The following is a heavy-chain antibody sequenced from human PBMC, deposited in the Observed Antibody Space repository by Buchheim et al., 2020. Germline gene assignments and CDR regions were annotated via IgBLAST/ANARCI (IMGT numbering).Heavy chain of an antibody. J-gene: IGHJ5*02. Sequence: EVQLVESGGGLVQPGGSLRLSCAASGFTFSSYWIHWVRQGPGKGLVWVSRIKSDGSSTTYADSVKGRFTISRDNGKNTLYLQMNSLRAEDTAVYYCAREDGYCTGGSCYDWFDPWGQGT. V-gene: IGHV3-74*01. CDR2: IKSDGSST. CDR1: GFTFSSYW. D-gene: IGHD2-15*01. CDR3: AREDGYCTGGSCYDWFDP.